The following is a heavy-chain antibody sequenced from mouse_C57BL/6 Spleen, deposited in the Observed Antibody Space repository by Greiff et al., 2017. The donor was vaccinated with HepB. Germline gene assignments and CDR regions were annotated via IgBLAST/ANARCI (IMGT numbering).Heavy chain of an antibody. Sequence: VQLQQSGPELVKPGASVKISCKASGYAFSSSWMNWVKQRPGKGLEWIGRIYPGDGDTNYNGKFKGKATLTADKSSSTAYMQLSSLTSEDSAVYFCARSSYYYGSSSSYWYFDVWGTGTTVTVSS. J-gene: IGHJ1*03. CDR1: GYAFSSSW. V-gene: IGHV1-82*01. CDR3: ARSSYYYGSSSSYWYFDV. D-gene: IGHD1-1*01. CDR2: IYPGDGDT.